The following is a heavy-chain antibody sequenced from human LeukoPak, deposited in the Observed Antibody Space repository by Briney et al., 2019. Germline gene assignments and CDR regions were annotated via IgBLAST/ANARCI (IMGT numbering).Heavy chain of an antibody. Sequence: SQTLSLTCTVSGGSISSGVYYWSWLRQPPGKGPEWIGYISYSGNTDYNPSLKSRVIIAIDTSKNQLSLRLSSVTAADTARYYCATGFCDSSGYSIPFDHWGQGTLVTASS. CDR1: GGSISSGVYY. D-gene: IGHD3-22*01. V-gene: IGHV4-30-4*01. CDR3: ATGFCDSSGYSIPFDH. CDR2: ISYSGNT. J-gene: IGHJ4*02.